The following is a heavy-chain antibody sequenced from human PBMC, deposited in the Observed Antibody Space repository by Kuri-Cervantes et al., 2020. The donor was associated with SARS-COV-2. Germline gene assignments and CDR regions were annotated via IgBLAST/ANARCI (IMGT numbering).Heavy chain of an antibody. CDR2: IWYGGSNK. V-gene: IGHV3-33*08. CDR3: ARGVTYYDILTGYSDHNAFDI. D-gene: IGHD3-9*01. J-gene: IGHJ3*02. Sequence: GESLKISCAASGFTFSSYGMHWVRQAPGKGLEWVAVIWYGGSNKYYADSVKGRFTISRDNSKNTLYLQMNSLRAEDTAVYYCARGVTYYDILTGYSDHNAFDIWGQGTMVTVSS. CDR1: GFTFSSYG.